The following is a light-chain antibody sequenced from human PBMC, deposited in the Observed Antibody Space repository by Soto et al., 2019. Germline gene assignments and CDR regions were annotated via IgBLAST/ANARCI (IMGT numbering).Light chain of an antibody. CDR1: SSDVGSYNL. CDR2: EGS. V-gene: IGLV2-23*01. Sequence: QSALTQPASVSGSPGQSITISCTGTSSDVGSYNLVSWYQQHPSKAPKLMIYEGSKRPSGVSNRFSGSKSGNTASLTISGLQAEDEADYYCCSYAGSSGYVFGTGTKLTVL. J-gene: IGLJ1*01. CDR3: CSYAGSSGYV.